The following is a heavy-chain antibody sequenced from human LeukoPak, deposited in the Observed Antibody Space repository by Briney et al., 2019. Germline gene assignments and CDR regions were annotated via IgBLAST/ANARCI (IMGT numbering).Heavy chain of an antibody. V-gene: IGHV1-69*13. Sequence: AASVNVSCKASGGTFSSYAISWVRQAPGQGLEWMGGIIPIFGTANYAQKFQGRVTITADESTSTAYMELSSLRSEDTAVYYCAASTVGFGVVIIRANWFDPRGQGTLVTVSS. CDR1: GGTFSSYA. J-gene: IGHJ5*02. CDR2: IIPIFGTA. CDR3: AASTVGFGVVIIRANWFDP. D-gene: IGHD3-3*01.